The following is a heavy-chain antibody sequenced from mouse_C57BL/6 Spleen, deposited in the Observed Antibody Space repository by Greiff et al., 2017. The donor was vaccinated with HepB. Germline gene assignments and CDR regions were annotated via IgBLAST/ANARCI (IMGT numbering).Heavy chain of an antibody. V-gene: IGHV5-4*03. CDR3: ARALSNYDGSIYYFDY. D-gene: IGHD1-1*01. J-gene: IGHJ2*01. Sequence: EVNVVESGGGLVKPGGSLKLSCAASGFTFSSYAMSWVRQTPEKRLEWVATISDGGSYTYYPDNVKGRFTISTDNAKNNLYLQMSHLKSEDTAMYYCARALSNYDGSIYYFDYWGQGTTLTVSS. CDR2: ISDGGSYT. CDR1: GFTFSSYA.